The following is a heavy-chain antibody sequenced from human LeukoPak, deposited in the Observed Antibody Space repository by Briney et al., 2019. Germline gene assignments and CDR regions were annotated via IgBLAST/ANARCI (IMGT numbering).Heavy chain of an antibody. Sequence: PGGSLRLSCAASGFTFSRYGMHWVRQAPGKGLEWVAVISYDGSNKYYADSVKGRFTISRDNSKNTLYLQMNSLRAEDTAVYYCAMLTTVTTNGLYYFDYWGQGTLVTVSS. J-gene: IGHJ4*02. V-gene: IGHV3-30*03. D-gene: IGHD4-17*01. CDR1: GFTFSRYG. CDR2: ISYDGSNK. CDR3: AMLTTVTTNGLYYFDY.